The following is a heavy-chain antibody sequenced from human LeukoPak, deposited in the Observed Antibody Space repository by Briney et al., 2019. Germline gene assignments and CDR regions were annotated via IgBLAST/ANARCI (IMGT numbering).Heavy chain of an antibody. CDR3: AREDSSGYLGY. J-gene: IGHJ4*02. CDR2: IYYSGST. V-gene: IGHV4-59*01. D-gene: IGHD3-22*01. Sequence: SETLSLTCTVSGGSISSYYWSGIRQPPGKGLEWIGYIYYSGSTKYNPSLKSRVTISVDTSKNQFSLKLTSLTAADTAVYYCAREDSSGYLGYWGQGTLVTVSS. CDR1: GGSISSYY.